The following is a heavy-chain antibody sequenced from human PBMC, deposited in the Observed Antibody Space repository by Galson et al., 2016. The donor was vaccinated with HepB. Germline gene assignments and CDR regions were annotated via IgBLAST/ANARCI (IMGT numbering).Heavy chain of an antibody. Sequence: SVKVSCKASGYTFTSYYIHWVRQAPGQGLEWMGIISPSGGSTSYAQKFQGRVTVTRDTSTSTVYMELSSLRSEDTAVYYCARGTGTGGYFDYWGQGTLVTVSS. V-gene: IGHV1-46*01. CDR2: ISPSGGST. CDR1: GYTFTSYY. J-gene: IGHJ4*02. CDR3: ARGTGTGGYFDY. D-gene: IGHD3/OR15-3a*01.